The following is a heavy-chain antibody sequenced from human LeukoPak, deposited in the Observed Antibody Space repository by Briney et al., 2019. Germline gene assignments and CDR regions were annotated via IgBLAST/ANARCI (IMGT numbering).Heavy chain of an antibody. D-gene: IGHD5-18*01. CDR3: ASLDTAKQPLANH. J-gene: IGHJ5*02. V-gene: IGHV3-30-3*01. CDR1: GFTFSSYA. CDR2: ISYDGSNK. Sequence: GGSLRLSCAASGFTFSSYAMHWVRQAPGKGLEWVAVISYDGSNKYYADSVKGRFTISRDNSKNTLYLQMNTLRVEDTAMYYCASLDTAKQPLANHWGQGTLVTVSS.